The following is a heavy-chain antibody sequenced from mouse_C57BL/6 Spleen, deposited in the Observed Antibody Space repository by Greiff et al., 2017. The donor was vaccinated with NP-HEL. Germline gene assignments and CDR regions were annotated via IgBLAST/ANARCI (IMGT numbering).Heavy chain of an antibody. CDR2: INYDGSST. D-gene: IGHD1-1*01. J-gene: IGHJ2*01. Sequence: EVQRVESEGGLVQPGSSMKLSCTASGFTFSDYYMAWVRQVPEKGLEWVANINYDGSSTYYLDSLKSRFIISRDNAKNILYLQMSSLKSEDTATYYCARGDGNLDYWGQGTTLTVSS. CDR3: ARGDGNLDY. V-gene: IGHV5-16*01. CDR1: GFTFSDYY.